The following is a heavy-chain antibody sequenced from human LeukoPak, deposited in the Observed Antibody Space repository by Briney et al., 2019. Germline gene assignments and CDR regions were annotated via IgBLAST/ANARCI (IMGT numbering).Heavy chain of an antibody. D-gene: IGHD3-22*01. V-gene: IGHV4-59*08. Sequence: SETLSLTCTVSGGSISTYYWNWIRQPPGKGLEWIGYIYYSGSTNYNPSLKSRVTISVDTSKNQFSLKLSSVTAADTAVYYCARHADYDSSGFIVPFDYWGQGTLVTVSS. CDR3: ARHADYDSSGFIVPFDY. J-gene: IGHJ4*02. CDR2: IYYSGST. CDR1: GGSISTYY.